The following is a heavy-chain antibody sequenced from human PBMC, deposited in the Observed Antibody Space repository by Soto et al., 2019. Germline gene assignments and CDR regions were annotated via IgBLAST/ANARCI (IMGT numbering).Heavy chain of an antibody. V-gene: IGHV5-51*01. CDR2: IYPGDSDT. D-gene: IGHD6-6*01. CDR3: ARLEDSSSSRDYYYYGMDV. CDR1: GYSCTSYW. Sequence: PGESLKISCKGSGYSCTSYWIGWVRQMPGKGLEWMGIIYPGDSDTRYSPSFQGQVTISADKSISTAYLQWSSLKASDTAMYYCARLEDSSSSRDYYYYGMDVWGQGTTVTVSS. J-gene: IGHJ6*02.